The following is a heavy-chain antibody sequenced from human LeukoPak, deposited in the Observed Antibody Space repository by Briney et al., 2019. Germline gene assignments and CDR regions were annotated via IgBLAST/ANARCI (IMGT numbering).Heavy chain of an antibody. CDR1: GGSFSGYY. Sequence: PSETLSLTCAVYGGSFSGYYWSWIRQPPGKGLEWIGYIYYSGSTNYNPSLKSRVTISVDTSKNQFSLKLSSVTAADTAVYYCARGGRDYYDSSGYFPEYFQHWGQGTLVTVSS. D-gene: IGHD3-22*01. V-gene: IGHV4-34*01. J-gene: IGHJ1*01. CDR2: IYYSGST. CDR3: ARGGRDYYDSSGYFPEYFQH.